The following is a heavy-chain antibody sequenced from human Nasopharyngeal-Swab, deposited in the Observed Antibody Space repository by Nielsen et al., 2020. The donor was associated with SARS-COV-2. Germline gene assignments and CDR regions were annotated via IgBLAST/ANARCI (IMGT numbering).Heavy chain of an antibody. J-gene: IGHJ5*02. Sequence: GESLKISRRTSGYSFTTKWIGWVRQMPGKGLEWVGSIYPGDSDTRYSPSVQGQVTISADKSISTAYLQWSTLKASDTAIYYCARLGSYYANWFDPWGQGTLVTVSS. D-gene: IGHD1-26*01. CDR1: GYSFTTKW. V-gene: IGHV5-51*01. CDR3: ARLGSYYANWFDP. CDR2: IYPGDSDT.